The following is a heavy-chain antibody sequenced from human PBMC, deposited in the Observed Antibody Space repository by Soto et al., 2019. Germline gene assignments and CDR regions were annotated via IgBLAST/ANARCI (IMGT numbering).Heavy chain of an antibody. CDR3: ARVFDAFDI. J-gene: IGHJ3*02. CDR2: IYTGGST. Sequence: EVQLVESGGGLIQPGGSLRLSCAASGFIVSTNYMTWDRQAPGKGLECVSVIYTGGSTYYADSVKGRLTISRDNSKNTLYLQMNSLRAEDTAVYYCARVFDAFDIWGQGTMVTVSS. CDR1: GFIVSTNY. V-gene: IGHV3-53*01.